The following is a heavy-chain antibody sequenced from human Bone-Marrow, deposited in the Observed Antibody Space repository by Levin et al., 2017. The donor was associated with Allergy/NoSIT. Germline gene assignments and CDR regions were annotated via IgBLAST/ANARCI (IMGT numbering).Heavy chain of an antibody. CDR2: ISSSGSTI. Sequence: SCAASGFTFSDYYMSWIRQAPGKGLEWVSYISSSGSTIYYADSVKGRFTISRDNAKNSLYLQMNSLRAEDTAVYYCARDLSDYGGNSAFDYWGQGTLVTVSS. J-gene: IGHJ4*02. V-gene: IGHV3-11*01. D-gene: IGHD4-23*01. CDR1: GFTFSDYY. CDR3: ARDLSDYGGNSAFDY.